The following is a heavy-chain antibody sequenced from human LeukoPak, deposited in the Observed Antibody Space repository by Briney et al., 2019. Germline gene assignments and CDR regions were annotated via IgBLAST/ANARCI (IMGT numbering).Heavy chain of an antibody. V-gene: IGHV3-7*04. Sequence: GGSLRLSCAASGFTFSSYWMTWVRQAPGKGLEWVASIKPDGGEKYYVDSVKGRFTISRDNAKNSLYLQMNSLRAEDTTVYYCARDRRYWSSTSCSTFDYWGQGTLVTVSS. D-gene: IGHD2-2*01. CDR1: GFTFSSYW. CDR2: IKPDGGEK. J-gene: IGHJ4*02. CDR3: ARDRRYWSSTSCSTFDY.